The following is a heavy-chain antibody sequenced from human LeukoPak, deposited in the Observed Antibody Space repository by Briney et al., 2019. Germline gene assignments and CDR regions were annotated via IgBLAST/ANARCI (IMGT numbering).Heavy chain of an antibody. D-gene: IGHD3-22*01. J-gene: IGHJ4*02. CDR3: AKGESTTYYYDSSGYYKPLFDY. V-gene: IGHV3-23*01. Sequence: PGRSLRLSCAASGFTFSSYAMSWVRQAPGKGLEWVSAISGSGGSTYYADSVKGRFTISRDNSKNTLYLQMNSLRAEDTAVYYCAKGESTTYYYDSSGYYKPLFDYWGQGTLVTVSS. CDR1: GFTFSSYA. CDR2: ISGSGGST.